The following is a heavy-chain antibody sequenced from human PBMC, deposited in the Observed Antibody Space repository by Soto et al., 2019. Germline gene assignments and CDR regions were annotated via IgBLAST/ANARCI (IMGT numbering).Heavy chain of an antibody. Sequence: PSETLSLTCTVSGGSISSGAYSWSWIRLPPGKRLEWIGYIYHRGTSHYNPSLKSRVTMSVDRSRNQFSLNLRSVTAADTAVYYCARTLDLGGSAGTNWFDPWGQGTLVTVSS. V-gene: IGHV4-30-2*01. CDR1: GGSISSGAYS. CDR3: ARTLDLGGSAGTNWFDP. CDR2: IYHRGTS. J-gene: IGHJ5*02. D-gene: IGHD2-15*01.